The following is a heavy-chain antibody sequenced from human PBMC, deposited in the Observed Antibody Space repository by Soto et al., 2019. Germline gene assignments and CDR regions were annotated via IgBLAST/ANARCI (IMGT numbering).Heavy chain of an antibody. D-gene: IGHD6-13*01. CDR3: QSSISIEAADYYFEY. CDR2: IYYSGST. J-gene: IGHJ4*02. Sequence: PETLSLTCPVSGGSISSYYWSWIRQPPGKGLEWIGYIYYSGSTNYNPSLKSRVTISVDTSKNQFSLKLSSVTAADTAVYYWQSSISIEAADYYFEYLGKGTLVTVS. V-gene: IGHV4-59*01. CDR1: GGSISSYY.